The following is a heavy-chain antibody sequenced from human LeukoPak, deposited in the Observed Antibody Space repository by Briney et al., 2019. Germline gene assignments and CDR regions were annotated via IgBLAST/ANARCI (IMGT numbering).Heavy chain of an antibody. V-gene: IGHV6-1*01. Sequence: SQTLSLTCAISGDSVSSNSAAWNWIRQSPSGGLEWLGRTYYRSKWYNDYAVSVKSRITINPDTSKNQFSLQLNSVTPEDTAVYYCARVGIAAAGTLFDYWGQGTLVTVSS. CDR2: TYYRSKWYN. CDR1: GDSVSSNSAA. D-gene: IGHD6-13*01. J-gene: IGHJ4*02. CDR3: ARVGIAAAGTLFDY.